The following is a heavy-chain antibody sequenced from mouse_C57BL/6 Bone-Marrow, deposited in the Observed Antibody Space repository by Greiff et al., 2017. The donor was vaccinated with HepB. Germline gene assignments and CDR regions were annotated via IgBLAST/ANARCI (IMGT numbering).Heavy chain of an antibody. CDR3: ASGRSYDYYWYFDV. CDR1: GYTFTSYG. V-gene: IGHV1-81*01. CDR2: IYPRSGNT. Sequence: VQLQESGAELARPGASVKLSCKASGYTFTSYGISWVKQRTGQGLEWIGEIYPRSGNTYYNEKFKGKATLTADKSSSTAYMELRSLTSEDSAVYFCASGRSYDYYWYFDVWGTGTTVTVSS. J-gene: IGHJ1*03. D-gene: IGHD2-4*01.